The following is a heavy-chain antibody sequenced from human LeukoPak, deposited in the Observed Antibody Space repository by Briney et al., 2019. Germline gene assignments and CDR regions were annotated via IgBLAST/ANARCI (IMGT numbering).Heavy chain of an antibody. CDR1: GFTFSSYA. CDR2: ISGSGGST. D-gene: IGHD5-12*01. J-gene: IGHJ4*02. V-gene: IGHV3-23*01. Sequence: SGGSLRLSCAASGFTFSSYAMSWVRQAPGKGLERVSAISGSGGSTYYADSVKGRFTISRDNSKNTLYLQMNSLRAEDTAVYYCAKDRGYSGYDSRPYYFDYWGQGTLVTVSS. CDR3: AKDRGYSGYDSRPYYFDY.